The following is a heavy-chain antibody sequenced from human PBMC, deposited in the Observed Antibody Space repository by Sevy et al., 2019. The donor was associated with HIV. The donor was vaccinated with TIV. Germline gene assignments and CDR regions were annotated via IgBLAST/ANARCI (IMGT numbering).Heavy chain of an antibody. CDR3: ARMKEAWAFDL. CDR2: ISYEGSQN. CDR1: GITFSNFA. Sequence: GGSLRLSCAVSGITFSNFAMHWVRQAPGRGLEWVAVISYEGSQNSYADSVRGRFTISRDNSKSTLYLHLNSLGGQDTAIYYCARMKEAWAFDLWGQGTMVTVSS. J-gene: IGHJ3*01. V-gene: IGHV3-30*03.